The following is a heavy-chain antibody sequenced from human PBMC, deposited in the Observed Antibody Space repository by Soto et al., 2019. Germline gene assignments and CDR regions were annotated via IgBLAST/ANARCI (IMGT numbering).Heavy chain of an antibody. D-gene: IGHD6-13*01. CDR3: AKGRGPYGSSWVREDY. CDR1: GFTFSSYA. CDR2: ISGSGLST. Sequence: EVQLLESGGGLVQPGGSLRLSCAASGFTFSSYAMSWVRQAPGKGLEWVSAISGSGLSTYYADSVKGRFTISRDNSKNTLYLQMNSLRPEDTAVYYCAKGRGPYGSSWVREDYWGQGTLVTVSS. J-gene: IGHJ4*02. V-gene: IGHV3-23*01.